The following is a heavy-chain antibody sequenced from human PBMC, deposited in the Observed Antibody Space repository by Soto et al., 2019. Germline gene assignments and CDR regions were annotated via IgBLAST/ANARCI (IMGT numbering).Heavy chain of an antibody. CDR2: VFYSGAT. CDR3: AREMTTLGPFDY. CDR1: GGSISNYY. D-gene: IGHD4-17*01. Sequence: QVQLQESGPGLVKPSETLSLTCAVSGGSISNYYWSWLRQPPGKELEWIGYVFYSGATNYNPSLKSRVTISIDTSKHQFSLKLSSVTAADTAVYYCAREMTTLGPFDYGGQGTLVTVSS. V-gene: IGHV4-59*01. J-gene: IGHJ4*02.